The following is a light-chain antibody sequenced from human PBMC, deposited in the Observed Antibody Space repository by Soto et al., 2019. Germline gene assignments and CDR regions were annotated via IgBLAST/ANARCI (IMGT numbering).Light chain of an antibody. J-gene: IGLJ1*01. Sequence: QSALTQPPSVSGGPGQRVTISCTGSSSNIGAGRDVHWYQQLPGTAPRLLIYGNNNRPSGVPDRFSASKSGTSASLAITGLQAEDEADFYCQSFDSSLSAYVFGTGTKVTVL. CDR1: SSNIGAGRD. V-gene: IGLV1-40*01. CDR2: GNN. CDR3: QSFDSSLSAYV.